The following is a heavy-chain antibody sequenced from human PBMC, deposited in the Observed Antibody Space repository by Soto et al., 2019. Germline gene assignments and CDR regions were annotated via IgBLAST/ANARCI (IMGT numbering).Heavy chain of an antibody. CDR3: AYGYSGNDY. D-gene: IGHD1-26*01. Sequence: SETLSLTCTVSGGSISSSSYYWGWIRQPPGKGLEWIGSIYYIGSTYYNPSLKSRVTISVDTSKNQFSLKLSSVTAADAAVYYCAYGYSGNDYWGQGTLVTVSS. CDR1: GGSISSSSYY. V-gene: IGHV4-39*01. CDR2: IYYIGST. J-gene: IGHJ4*02.